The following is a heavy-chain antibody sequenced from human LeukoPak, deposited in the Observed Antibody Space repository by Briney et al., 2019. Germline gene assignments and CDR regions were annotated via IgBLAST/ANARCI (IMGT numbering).Heavy chain of an antibody. J-gene: IGHJ6*03. V-gene: IGHV3-7*01. CDR3: ARDGINVFGSNYGRYYYYYMDV. D-gene: IGHD4-11*01. CDR1: GFTFSSYW. CDR2: IKQDGSEK. Sequence: PGGSLRLSCAASGFTFSSYWMSWVRQAPGKGLEWVANIKQDGSEKYYVDSVKGRFTISRDNAKNSLYLQMNSLRAEDTAVYYCARDGINVFGSNYGRYYYYYMDVWGKGTTVTVSS.